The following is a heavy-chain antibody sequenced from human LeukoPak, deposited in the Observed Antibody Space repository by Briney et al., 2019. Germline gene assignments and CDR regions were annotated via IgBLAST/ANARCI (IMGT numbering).Heavy chain of an antibody. D-gene: IGHD1-26*01. CDR2: IYYSGST. Sequence: SETLSLTCTVSGGSLSSYYWSWIRQPPGKGLEWIGYIYYSGSTNYNPSLKSRVTISVDTSKNQFSLKLRSVPAADTAVYYCASLTYREWGQGTLVTVSS. CDR3: ASLTYRE. J-gene: IGHJ4*02. CDR1: GGSLSSYY. V-gene: IGHV4-59*01.